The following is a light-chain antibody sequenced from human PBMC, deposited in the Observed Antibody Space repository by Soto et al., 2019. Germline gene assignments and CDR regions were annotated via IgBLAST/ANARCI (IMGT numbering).Light chain of an antibody. CDR1: QSVPRSY. Sequence: EIVLTQSPGTLSLSPGERATPSCRASQSVPRSYLAWYQQKPGQAPRLLIYDASTRATGIPARYSGSGSGTEFNFTISSLQSEDFAVYFCQQYNKWPRTFGQGTKVDIK. CDR3: QQYNKWPRT. V-gene: IGKV3-15*01. CDR2: DAS. J-gene: IGKJ1*01.